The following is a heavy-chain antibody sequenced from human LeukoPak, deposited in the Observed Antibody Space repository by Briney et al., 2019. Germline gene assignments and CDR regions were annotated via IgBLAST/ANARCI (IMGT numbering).Heavy chain of an antibody. J-gene: IGHJ5*02. CDR1: GGSISSGSYY. CDR3: AREGDYVDWFDP. CDR2: IYTSGST. Sequence: SQPLSLPCTVSGGSISSGSYYGSWIRQPAGKGLEWIGRIYTSGSTNYNPSLKSRVTISVDTSKNQFSLKLSSVTAADTAVYYCAREGDYVDWFDPWGQGTLVTVSS. V-gene: IGHV4-61*02. D-gene: IGHD4-17*01.